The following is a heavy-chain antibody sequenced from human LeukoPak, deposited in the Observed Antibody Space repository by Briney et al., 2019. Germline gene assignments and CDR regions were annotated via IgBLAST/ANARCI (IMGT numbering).Heavy chain of an antibody. Sequence: PGRSLRLSCAASGFTFSSYGMHGVRQAPGKGLEWVAVISYDGSNKYYADSVKGRFTISRDNSKNTLYLQMNSLRGEDTAVYYCAKEEGSGWFLDHWGQGTLVTVSS. D-gene: IGHD6-19*01. CDR1: GFTFSSYG. V-gene: IGHV3-30*18. CDR3: AKEEGSGWFLDH. CDR2: ISYDGSNK. J-gene: IGHJ4*02.